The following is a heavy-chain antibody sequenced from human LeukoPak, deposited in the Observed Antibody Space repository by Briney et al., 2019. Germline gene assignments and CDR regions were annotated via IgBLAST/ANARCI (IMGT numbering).Heavy chain of an antibody. V-gene: IGHV1-2*06. J-gene: IGHJ3*02. CDR1: GYTFTVYY. CDR3: ACSSTSGNDAFDI. CDR2: INPNSGGT. Sequence: GASVKVSCKASGYTFTVYYMHWVRQAPGQGLEWMGRINPNSGGTNYAQKFQGRVTMTRDTSISTAYMELSRLRSHDTAVYYCACSSTSGNDAFDIWGQGTMVTVSS. D-gene: IGHD2-2*01.